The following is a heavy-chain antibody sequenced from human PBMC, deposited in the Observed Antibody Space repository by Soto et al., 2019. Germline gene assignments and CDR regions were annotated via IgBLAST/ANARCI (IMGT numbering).Heavy chain of an antibody. V-gene: IGHV4-30-4*01. CDR2: ISDSGTT. J-gene: IGHJ4*02. CDR1: GGSVSSGDHW. D-gene: IGHD5-12*01. CDR3: ARRHGYKTSFDY. Sequence: SETLSLTCTVSGGSVSSGDHWWSWIRQPPGTGLEWIGYISDSGTTYTNPSLRSRVAISVDSSKNQFSLEMSSVTAADTAVYYCARRHGYKTSFDYWGQGTLVTVSS.